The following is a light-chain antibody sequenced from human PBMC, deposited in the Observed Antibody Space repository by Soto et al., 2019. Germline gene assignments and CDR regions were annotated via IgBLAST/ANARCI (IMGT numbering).Light chain of an antibody. CDR2: GNS. CDR1: NSNIGAGYD. J-gene: IGLJ1*01. V-gene: IGLV1-40*01. Sequence: QSVLTQPPSVSGAPGQRVTISCTGSNSNIGAGYDVHWYQQLPGTAPKLLIYGNSNRPSGVPDRFSGSKSGTSGSLAITGLQAEDEADYYCQSHDSSLNEYVFGTGTKATVL. CDR3: QSHDSSLNEYV.